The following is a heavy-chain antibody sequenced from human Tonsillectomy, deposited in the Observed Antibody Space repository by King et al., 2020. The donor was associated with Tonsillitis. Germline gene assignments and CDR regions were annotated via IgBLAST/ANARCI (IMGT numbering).Heavy chain of an antibody. Sequence: VQLVESGGGLVQPGGSLRLSCAASGFTFSIYAMSWVRQAPGKGLEWVSIIYSGGSSTDYADSVKGRFTISRDNSKNTLYLQMNSLRVEDTAVYYCAKDGDLIYGSGTYTGWGQGTLVTVSS. CDR1: GFTFSIYA. CDR3: AKDGDLIYGSGTYTG. CDR2: IYSGGSST. J-gene: IGHJ4*02. V-gene: IGHV3-23*03. D-gene: IGHD3-10*01.